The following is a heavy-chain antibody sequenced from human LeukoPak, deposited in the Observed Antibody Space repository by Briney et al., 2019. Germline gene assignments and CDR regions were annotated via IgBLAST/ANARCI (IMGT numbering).Heavy chain of an antibody. J-gene: IGHJ4*02. CDR3: ARDYNDSSGYYYYFDY. CDR2: IYYSGST. CDR1: GGSISSYY. Sequence: SETLSLTCTVSGGSISSYYWSWIRQPPGKGLEWTGYIYYSGSTNYNPSLKSRVTISVDTSKNQFSLKLSSVTAADTAVYYCARDYNDSSGYYYYFDYWGQGTLVTVSS. D-gene: IGHD3-22*01. V-gene: IGHV4-59*01.